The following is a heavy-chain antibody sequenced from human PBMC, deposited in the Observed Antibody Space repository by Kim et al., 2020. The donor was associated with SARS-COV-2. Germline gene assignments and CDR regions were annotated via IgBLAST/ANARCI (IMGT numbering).Heavy chain of an antibody. CDR1: GYTFTSYG. V-gene: IGHV1-18*01. J-gene: IGHJ6*02. Sequence: ASVKVSCKASGYTFTSYGISWVRQAPGQGLEWMGWISAYNGNTNYAQKLQGRVTMTTDTSTSTAYMELRSLRSDDTAVYYCARRSRVSQPLRSIGDYYGMDVWGQGTTVTVSS. D-gene: IGHD2-2*01. CDR2: ISAYNGNT. CDR3: ARRSRVSQPLRSIGDYYGMDV.